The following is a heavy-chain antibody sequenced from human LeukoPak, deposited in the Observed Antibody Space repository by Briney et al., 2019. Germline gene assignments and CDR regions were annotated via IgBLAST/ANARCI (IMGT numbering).Heavy chain of an antibody. CDR3: ARSLVGALDY. CDR2: ISPSGGST. Sequence: ASVKVSCKASGYTFTNYYMHWVRQAPGQGVEWMGIISPSGGSTSHAQKFQGRITMTRDTSTGTVYMELSSLRSEDTAVYYCARSLVGALDYWGQGTLVTVSS. J-gene: IGHJ4*02. CDR1: GYTFTNYY. D-gene: IGHD1-26*01. V-gene: IGHV1-46*01.